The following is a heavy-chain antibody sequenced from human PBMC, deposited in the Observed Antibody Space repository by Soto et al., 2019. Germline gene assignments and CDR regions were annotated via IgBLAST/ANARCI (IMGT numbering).Heavy chain of an antibody. J-gene: IGHJ4*02. V-gene: IGHV4-34*01. CDR3: ARAGLIAAPRDFDY. D-gene: IGHD6-13*01. CDR1: GGSFSGYY. CDR2: INHSGST. Sequence: SETLSLTCAVYGGSFSGYYWSWIRQPPGKGLEWIGGINHSGSTNYNPSLKSRVTISVDTSKNQFSLKLSSVTAADTAVYYCARAGLIAAPRDFDYWGQGTLVTVS.